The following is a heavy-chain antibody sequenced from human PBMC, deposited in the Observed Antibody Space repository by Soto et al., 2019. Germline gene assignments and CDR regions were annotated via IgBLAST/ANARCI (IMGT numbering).Heavy chain of an antibody. V-gene: IGHV4-59*01. Sequence: SETLSLTCTVSGGSISSYYWSWIRQPPGKGLEWIGYIYYSGSTNYNPSLKSRVTISVDTSKNQFSLKLSSVTAADTAVYYCARALILTGYYIHDAFDIWGQWTMVTVSS. CDR1: GGSISSYY. CDR2: IYYSGST. D-gene: IGHD3-9*01. J-gene: IGHJ3*02. CDR3: ARALILTGYYIHDAFDI.